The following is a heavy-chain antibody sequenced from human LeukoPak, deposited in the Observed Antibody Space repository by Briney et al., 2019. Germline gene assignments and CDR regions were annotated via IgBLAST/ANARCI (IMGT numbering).Heavy chain of an antibody. D-gene: IGHD3-10*01. CDR3: ARAPITMVRGVIIYYMDV. Sequence: SETLSLTCTVSGGSISSSSYYWGWIRQPPGKGLEWIGNIYYSGSTYYNPSLKSRVTISVDTSKNQFSLKLSSVTAADTAVYYCARAPITMVRGVIIYYMDVWGKGTTATVSS. V-gene: IGHV4-39*07. J-gene: IGHJ6*03. CDR1: GGSISSSSYY. CDR2: IYYSGST.